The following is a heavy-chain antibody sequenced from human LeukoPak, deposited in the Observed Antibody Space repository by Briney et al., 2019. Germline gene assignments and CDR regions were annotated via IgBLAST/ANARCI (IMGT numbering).Heavy chain of an antibody. CDR2: IYTSGST. V-gene: IGHV4-4*07. Sequence: SETLSLTCTVSGVSISSYYWSWIRQPAGKGLEWIGRIYTSGSTNHNPSLKSRVTISVDTSKNQFSLKLSSVTAADTAVYYCARTRYYYNSRSYGAPYYFDYWGQGTLVTVSS. J-gene: IGHJ4*02. CDR3: ARTRYYYNSRSYGAPYYFDY. CDR1: GVSISSYY. D-gene: IGHD3-10*01.